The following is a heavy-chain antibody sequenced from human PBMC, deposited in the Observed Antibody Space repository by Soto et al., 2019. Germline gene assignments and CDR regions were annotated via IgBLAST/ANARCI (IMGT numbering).Heavy chain of an antibody. CDR3: ARGYGSGSVDY. V-gene: IGHV4-30-2*01. CDR2: IYHSGST. Sequence: PSETLSLTCAVSGGSISSGGYSWSWIRQPPGKGLEWIGYIYHSGSTYYNPSLKSRVTISVDRSKNQFSLKLSSVTAADTAVYYCARGYGSGSVDYWGQGTLVTVSS. CDR1: GGSISSGGYS. J-gene: IGHJ4*02. D-gene: IGHD3-10*01.